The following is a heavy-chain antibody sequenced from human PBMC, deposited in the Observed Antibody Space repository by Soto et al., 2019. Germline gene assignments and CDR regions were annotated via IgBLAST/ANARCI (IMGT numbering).Heavy chain of an antibody. V-gene: IGHV4-30-4*01. CDR1: GGSISSGDYY. CDR2: IYYSGST. D-gene: IGHD1-26*01. J-gene: IGHJ4*02. Sequence: QVQLQESGPGLVKPSQTLSLTCTVSGGSISSGDYYWSWIRQPPGKGLEWIGYIYYSGSTYYNPSLKRRVTISVDTSKNQFSLKLSSVTAADTAVYYCARIRIVGATTIDYWGQGTLVTVSS. CDR3: ARIRIVGATTIDY.